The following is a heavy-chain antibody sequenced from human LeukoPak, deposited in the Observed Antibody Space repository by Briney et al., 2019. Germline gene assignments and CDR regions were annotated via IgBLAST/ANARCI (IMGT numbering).Heavy chain of an antibody. CDR1: GGSISGSY. Sequence: SETLSLTCTVSGGSISGSYWSWIRQPPGKGLEWIGYIYYSGSTNYNPSLKSRVTISVDTSKNQFSLKLSSVTAADTAVYYCARGREDYGDYVSKTGAFDIWGQGTMVTVSS. D-gene: IGHD4-17*01. V-gene: IGHV4-59*01. CDR3: ARGREDYGDYVSKTGAFDI. CDR2: IYYSGST. J-gene: IGHJ3*02.